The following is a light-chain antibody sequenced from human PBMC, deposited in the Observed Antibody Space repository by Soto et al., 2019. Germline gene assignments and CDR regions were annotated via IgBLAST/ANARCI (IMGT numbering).Light chain of an antibody. CDR3: LQYNNGCPT. Sequence: EIVMKQSPATLSVSPGDRATLSCRASQSVSGNLAWYQQKPGQAPRLLIYGASTRATGIPARLSGSGSGTEFTLTISSLQSEDVAVYYCLQYNNGCPTFGQGTKVEIK. CDR1: QSVSGN. V-gene: IGKV3D-15*01. CDR2: GAS. J-gene: IGKJ1*01.